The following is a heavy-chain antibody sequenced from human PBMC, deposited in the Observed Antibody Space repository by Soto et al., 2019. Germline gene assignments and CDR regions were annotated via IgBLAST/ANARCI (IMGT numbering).Heavy chain of an antibody. CDR3: ARQAQRLRFLEWLPTSPDYYYMDV. V-gene: IGHV3-9*01. Sequence: GGSLRLSCAASGFTFDDYAMHWVRQAPGKGLEWVSGISWNSGSIGCADSVKGRFTISRDNAKNSLYLQMNSLRAEDTAVYYCARQAQRLRFLEWLPTSPDYYYMDVWGKGTTVTVSS. CDR1: GFTFDDYA. J-gene: IGHJ6*03. CDR2: ISWNSGSI. D-gene: IGHD3-3*01.